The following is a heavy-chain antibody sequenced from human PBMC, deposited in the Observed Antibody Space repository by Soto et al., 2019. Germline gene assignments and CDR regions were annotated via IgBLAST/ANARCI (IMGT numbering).Heavy chain of an antibody. CDR1: GYTFTSYA. CDR3: ARDALRFFEWYWYYLDY. Sequence: ASVKVSCKASGYTFTSYAMHWVRHAPGQRLEWMGWINAGNGNTKYSQKFQGRVTITRDTSASTAYMELSSLRSEDTAVYYCARDALRFFEWYWYYLDYSGQGTLVIVSS. J-gene: IGHJ4*02. CDR2: INAGNGNT. V-gene: IGHV1-3*01. D-gene: IGHD3-3*01.